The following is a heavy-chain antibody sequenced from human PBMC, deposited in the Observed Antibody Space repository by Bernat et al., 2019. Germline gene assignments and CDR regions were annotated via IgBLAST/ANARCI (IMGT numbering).Heavy chain of an antibody. CDR1: GYTLTELS. D-gene: IGHD3-16*01. Sequence: QVQLVQSGAEVKTPGASVKVSCKVSGYTLTELSMHWVRQAPGKGLEWMGGFDPEDGETIYAQKFQGRVTMTEDTSTDTAYMELSSLRSEDTAMYYCATVWGARDYFDYWGQGTLVTVSS. CDR2: FDPEDGET. V-gene: IGHV1-24*01. J-gene: IGHJ4*02. CDR3: ATVWGARDYFDY.